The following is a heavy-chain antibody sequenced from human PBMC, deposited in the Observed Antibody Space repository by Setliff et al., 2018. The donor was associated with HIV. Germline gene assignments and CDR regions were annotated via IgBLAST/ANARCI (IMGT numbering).Heavy chain of an antibody. D-gene: IGHD3-16*01. V-gene: IGHV3-48*02. J-gene: IGHJ4*02. CDR1: GFTFSDYN. CDR2: ISGTTNTI. CDR3: ARVGLTAGGFAY. Sequence: PGGSLRLSCTGSGFTFSDYNMNWVRQTPGKGLEWISYISGTTNTIYYADSVKGRFTISRDNSKNSLYLQMSSLRDEDTAVYYCARVGLTAGGFAYWGQGTLVTVSS.